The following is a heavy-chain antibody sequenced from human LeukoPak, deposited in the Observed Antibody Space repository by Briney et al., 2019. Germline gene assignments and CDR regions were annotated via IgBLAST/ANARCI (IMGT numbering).Heavy chain of an antibody. V-gene: IGHV1-69*13. CDR2: IIPIFGTA. CDR1: GGTFSSYA. J-gene: IGHJ1*01. CDR3: ARGSRYYYDSSGYFWVKEYFQH. Sequence: SVKVSCRASGGTFSSYAISWVRQAPGQGLEWMGGIIPIFGTANYAQKFQGRVTITADESTSTAYMELSSLRSEDTAVYYCARGSRYYYDSSGYFWVKEYFQHWGQGTLVTVSS. D-gene: IGHD3-22*01.